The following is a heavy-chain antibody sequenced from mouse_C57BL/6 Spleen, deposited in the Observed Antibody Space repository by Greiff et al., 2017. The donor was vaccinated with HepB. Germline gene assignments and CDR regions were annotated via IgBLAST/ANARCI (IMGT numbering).Heavy chain of an antibody. Sequence: VQVVESGAELVRPGASVTLSCKASGYTFTDYEMHWVKQTPVHGLEWIGAIDPETGGTAYNQKFKGKAILTADKSSSTAYMELRSLTSEDSAVYYCTSWAYGSLDYWGQGTTLTVSS. CDR3: TSWAYGSLDY. D-gene: IGHD1-1*01. J-gene: IGHJ2*01. V-gene: IGHV1-15*01. CDR1: GYTFTDYE. CDR2: IDPETGGT.